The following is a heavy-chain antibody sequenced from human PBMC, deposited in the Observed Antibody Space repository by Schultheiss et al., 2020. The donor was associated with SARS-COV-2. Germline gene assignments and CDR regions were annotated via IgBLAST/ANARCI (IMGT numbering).Heavy chain of an antibody. D-gene: IGHD3-16*02. J-gene: IGHJ5*02. V-gene: IGHV3-74*01. CDR1: GFTFNSYS. CDR2: ITPDGHTT. Sequence: GGSLRLSCAASGFTFNSYSMNWVRQAPEKGLVWLSSITPDGHTTTYAASVKGRFTISRDNAKNTLDLQMNRLRADDTAVYYCVREDYAWGSYRNFDPWGQGTLVTVSS. CDR3: VREDYAWGSYRNFDP.